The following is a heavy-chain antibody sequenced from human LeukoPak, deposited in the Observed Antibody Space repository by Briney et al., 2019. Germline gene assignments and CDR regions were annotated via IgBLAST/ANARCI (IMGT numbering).Heavy chain of an antibody. CDR3: ARANYDT. CDR1: EISFSNAW. Sequence: GGSLRLSCAASEISFSNAWMSWVRQAPGKGLEWVSAISGSGGSTYYADSVKGRFTISRDTSKNTLYLQMNSLRSEDTAVYYCARANYDTWGQGILVTVSS. V-gene: IGHV3-23*01. D-gene: IGHD3-22*01. CDR2: ISGSGGST. J-gene: IGHJ4*02.